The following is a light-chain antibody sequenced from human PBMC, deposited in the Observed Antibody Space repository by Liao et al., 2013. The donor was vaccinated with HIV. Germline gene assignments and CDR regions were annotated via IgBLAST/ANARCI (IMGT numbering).Light chain of an antibody. J-gene: IGLJ2*01. CDR2: QDS. CDR1: KLGDKY. Sequence: SYELTQPRSVSVSPGQTASISCSGDKLGDKYVSWYQQKPGQSPALVIYQDSKRPSGIPERFSGSNSGNTATLTISGTQAMDEADYYCQAWDSSTVVFGGGTKLTVL. CDR3: QAWDSSTVV. V-gene: IGLV3-1*01.